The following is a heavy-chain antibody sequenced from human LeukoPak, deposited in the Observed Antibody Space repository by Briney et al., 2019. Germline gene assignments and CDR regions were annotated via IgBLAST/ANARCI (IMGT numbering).Heavy chain of an antibody. CDR3: VGGAPNWGFDY. CDR2: MSPHSGNT. CDR1: GGTFSSYA. Sequence: ASVKVSCKAPGGTFSSYAINWVRQATGQGLEWVGWMSPHSGNTGYAQNFQGRVTMTRDTSISTAYMELTSLRSEDTAVYYCVGGAPNWGFDYWGQGTLVIVSS. V-gene: IGHV1-8*02. J-gene: IGHJ4*02. D-gene: IGHD7-27*01.